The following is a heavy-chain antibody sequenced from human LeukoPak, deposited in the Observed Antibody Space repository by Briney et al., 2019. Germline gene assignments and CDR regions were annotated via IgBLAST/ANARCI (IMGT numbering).Heavy chain of an antibody. J-gene: IGHJ4*02. D-gene: IGHD3-16*02. V-gene: IGHV3-66*01. CDR1: GFTVSSNY. Sequence: GGSLRLSCAASGFTVSSNYMSWVRQAPGKGLEWVSVIYSGGSTYYADSVKGRFTISRDNSKNTLYLQMNSLRAEDTAVYYCASYVWGSYRQTNYFDYWGQGTLVTVSS. CDR2: IYSGGST. CDR3: ASYVWGSYRQTNYFDY.